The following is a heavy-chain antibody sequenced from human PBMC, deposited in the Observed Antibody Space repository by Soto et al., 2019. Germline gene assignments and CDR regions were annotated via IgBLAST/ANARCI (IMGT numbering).Heavy chain of an antibody. J-gene: IGHJ4*01. V-gene: IGHV3-53*01. CDR2: IYSGGST. CDR1: GFTVSSNY. CDR3: ARASRTHLISPLDY. Sequence: GGSLRLSCAASGFTVSSNYMSWVRQAPGKGLEWVSVIYSGGSTYYADSVKGRFTISRDNSKNTLYLQINSLRAEDTAVYYCARASRTHLISPLDYWGPGTLLTVSS.